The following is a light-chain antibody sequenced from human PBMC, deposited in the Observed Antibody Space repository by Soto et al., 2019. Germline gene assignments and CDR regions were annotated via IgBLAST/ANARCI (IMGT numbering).Light chain of an antibody. Sequence: QSALTQPASVSGSPGQSITISCTGTSSDVGSYNLVSWCQQYPGKAPKLMIYEGSKRPSGVSNRFSGSKSGNTASLTISGLHTEDEADYYCCSYSGSSTFWVFGTGTKVTVL. V-gene: IGLV2-23*01. J-gene: IGLJ1*01. CDR1: SSDVGSYNL. CDR3: CSYSGSSTFWV. CDR2: EGS.